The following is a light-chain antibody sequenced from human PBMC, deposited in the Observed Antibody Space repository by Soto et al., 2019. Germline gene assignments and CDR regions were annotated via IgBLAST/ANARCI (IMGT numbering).Light chain of an antibody. J-gene: IGKJ1*01. CDR1: YTISNNY. Sequence: EIVLTQSPGTLSLSPGERATLSCRASYTISNNYVAWYQQKPGQAPRLLIFGAFRRATGIPDRFSGGGSGTQFILTVSRLEPEDFAVYFCQQYGDSPQTFGQGTKVDIK. CDR3: QQYGDSPQT. CDR2: GAF. V-gene: IGKV3-20*01.